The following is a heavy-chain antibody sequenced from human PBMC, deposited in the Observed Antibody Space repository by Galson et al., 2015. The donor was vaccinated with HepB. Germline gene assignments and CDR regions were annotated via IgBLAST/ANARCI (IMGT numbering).Heavy chain of an antibody. D-gene: IGHD3-22*01. V-gene: IGHV1-46*04. J-gene: IGHJ4*02. CDR3: ARGRHYYDSSGQGPFDY. Sequence: SVKVSCKASGYTFTSTSLQWVRQAPGPGLEWMGIINPSDGSTDYARKLRGRVTMTRDTPTSTVYMELSSLRSEDTAMYYCARGRHYYDSSGQGPFDYWGQGTLVTVSS. CDR2: INPSDGST. CDR1: GYTFTSTS.